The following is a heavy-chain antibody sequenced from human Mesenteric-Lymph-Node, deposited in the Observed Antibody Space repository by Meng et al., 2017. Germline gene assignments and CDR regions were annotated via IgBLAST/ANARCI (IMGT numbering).Heavy chain of an antibody. CDR1: GASISRGGYY. Sequence: QVQLQESGPGLVKPSQTLSLTCTVSGASISRGGYYWSWIRQPPGKGLEWIGNIYASGSTYYNPSLQCRVTISVDTSKNQFSLNLYSVTAADTAVYYCSREEVYWGQGTLVTVSS. CDR2: IYASGST. J-gene: IGHJ4*02. CDR3: SREEVY. V-gene: IGHV4-30-4*01.